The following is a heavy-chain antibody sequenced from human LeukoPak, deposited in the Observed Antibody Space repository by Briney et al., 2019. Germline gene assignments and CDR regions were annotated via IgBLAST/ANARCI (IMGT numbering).Heavy chain of an antibody. Sequence: GSLRLSCAASGFTFSTSCMLWVRQAPGKGPMWVSRICPDGTVTNYADSVKARFIISRDNARNTVYLQMNSLRVEDTAVYYCVRDFRSADYWGQGTLVTVSS. V-gene: IGHV3-74*01. CDR1: GFTFSTSC. CDR2: ICPDGTVT. J-gene: IGHJ4*02. CDR3: VRDFRSADY.